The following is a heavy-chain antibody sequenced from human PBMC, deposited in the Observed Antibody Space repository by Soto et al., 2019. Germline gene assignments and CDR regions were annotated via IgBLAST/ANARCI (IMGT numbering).Heavy chain of an antibody. J-gene: IGHJ6*02. D-gene: IGHD1-26*01. CDR3: ARRRGSGSDYYYNYGMGV. Sequence: GESLKISCKGSGYSFSRYWIGWVRQMPGKGLEWMGIIYPGDSEIRYSPSFQGQVTISADTSISTAYLQWSSLKDSDTAIYYCARRRGSGSDYYYNYGMGVWGQGTTVTV. V-gene: IGHV5-51*01. CDR1: GYSFSRYW. CDR2: IYPGDSEI.